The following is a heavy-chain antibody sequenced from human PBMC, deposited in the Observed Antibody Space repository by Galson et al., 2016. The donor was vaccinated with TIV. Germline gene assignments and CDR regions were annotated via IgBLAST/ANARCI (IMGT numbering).Heavy chain of an antibody. J-gene: IGHJ6*02. CDR2: ISSTSNYI. Sequence: SLRLSCAASEFTFSNYNMNWVRQAPGKGLEWVSSISSTSNYIYYGDPVKGRFTIPRDNAENSLHLHMNSLRAEDTAIYFCARTGNYYHYAMDVWGQGTTVTVSS. D-gene: IGHD7-27*01. V-gene: IGHV3-21*01. CDR1: EFTFSNYN. CDR3: ARTGNYYHYAMDV.